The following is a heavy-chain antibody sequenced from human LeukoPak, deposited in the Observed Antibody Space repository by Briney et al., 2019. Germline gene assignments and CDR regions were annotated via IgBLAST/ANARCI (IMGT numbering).Heavy chain of an antibody. J-gene: IGHJ6*03. CDR2: MNPNSGNT. V-gene: IGHV1-8*01. D-gene: IGHD3-10*01. Sequence: ASVKVSCKASGYTFTSYDINWVRQATGQGLEWMGWMNPNSGNTGYAQKFQGRVTMTRNTSISTAYMELSSLGSEDTAVYYCARGRSSMVRGYYYYYMDVWGKGTTVTISS. CDR1: GYTFTSYD. CDR3: ARGRSSMVRGYYYYYMDV.